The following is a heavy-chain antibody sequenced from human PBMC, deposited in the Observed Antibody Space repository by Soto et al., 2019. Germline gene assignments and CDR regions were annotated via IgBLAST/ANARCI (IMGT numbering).Heavy chain of an antibody. Sequence: GESLKISCKGSGYSFTSYWIGWVRQMPGKGLEWMGIIYPGDSDTRYSPSFQGQVTISADKSISTAYLQWSSLKASDTAMYYCARQAYYFWSGLSFYYYYYGMDVWGQGTTVTVSS. V-gene: IGHV5-51*01. D-gene: IGHD3-3*01. CDR2: IYPGDSDT. CDR1: GYSFTSYW. J-gene: IGHJ6*02. CDR3: ARQAYYFWSGLSFYYYYYGMDV.